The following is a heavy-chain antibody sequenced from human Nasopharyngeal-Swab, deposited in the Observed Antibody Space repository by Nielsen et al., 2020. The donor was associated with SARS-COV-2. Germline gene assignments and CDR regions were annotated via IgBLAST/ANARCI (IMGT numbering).Heavy chain of an antibody. CDR2: IYHSGST. CDR1: GSSISSGYY. Sequence: GSLRLSCAVSGSSISSGYYWGWIRQPPGKGLEWIGSIYHSGSTYYNPSLKSRVTISVDTSKNQFSLKLSSVTAADTAVYYCARHAAGEYQLTYYFDYWGQGTLVTVSS. D-gene: IGHD2-2*01. CDR3: ARHAAGEYQLTYYFDY. J-gene: IGHJ4*02. V-gene: IGHV4-38-2*01.